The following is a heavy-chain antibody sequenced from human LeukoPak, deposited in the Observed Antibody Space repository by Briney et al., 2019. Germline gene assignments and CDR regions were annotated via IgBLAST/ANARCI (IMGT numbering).Heavy chain of an antibody. CDR1: GFPFSNNY. J-gene: IGHJ4*02. CDR3: ARDFECSGGSCYSAY. CDR2: IYSGNSK. D-gene: IGHD2-15*01. V-gene: IGHV3-53*01. Sequence: PGGSLSLSCAASGFPFSNNYMSWVRQAPGKGLEWVSVIYSGNSKYYADSVKGRFTITRDNSKNTVYLQMNSLRVEDTAVYYCARDFECSGGSCYSAYWGQGTLVTVSS.